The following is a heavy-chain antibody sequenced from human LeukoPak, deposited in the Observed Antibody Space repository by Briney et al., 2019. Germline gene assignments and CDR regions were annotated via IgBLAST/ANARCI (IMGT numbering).Heavy chain of an antibody. V-gene: IGHV4-4*02. CDR2: VNVQGST. CDR3: TREGGPYRPLDY. Sequence: SESLSLTWGVSGGSITNTNYGSWVRQPPGKGLEWIGEVNVQGSTNYNPSLMGRVAIAVDTSENHISLQLTAVTAADTAVYYCTREGGPYRPLDYWGQGTLVTVSS. CDR1: GGSITNTNY. J-gene: IGHJ4*02.